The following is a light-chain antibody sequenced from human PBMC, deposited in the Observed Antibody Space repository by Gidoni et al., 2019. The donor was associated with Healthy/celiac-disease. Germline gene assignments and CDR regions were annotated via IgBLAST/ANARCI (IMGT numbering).Light chain of an antibody. V-gene: IGKV1-5*01. Sequence: IQRTQSPSTLSASVGDRVTISCRASQSISSWLAWYQQKPGKAPKLLIYDASSLESGVPSRFSGSGSGTECTLTISSLQPDDFATYYCQQYNSYPYTFGQGTRLEIK. CDR2: DAS. CDR3: QQYNSYPYT. J-gene: IGKJ2*01. CDR1: QSISSW.